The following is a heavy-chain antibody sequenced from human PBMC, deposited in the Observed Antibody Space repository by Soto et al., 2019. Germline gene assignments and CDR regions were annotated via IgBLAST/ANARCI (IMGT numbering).Heavy chain of an antibody. CDR3: ARALSSAAGLYFDY. J-gene: IGHJ4*02. V-gene: IGHV4-4*07. CDR2: IHTTEST. D-gene: IGHD6-13*01. Sequence: SETLSLTCTVSGGSISSYYWSWIRQPAGKGMEWVGRIHTTESTNYNPSLKSRVTMSIDTSNNQFSLKLSSLTAADTAVYYCARALSSAAGLYFDYWGQGTLVTVSS. CDR1: GGSISSYY.